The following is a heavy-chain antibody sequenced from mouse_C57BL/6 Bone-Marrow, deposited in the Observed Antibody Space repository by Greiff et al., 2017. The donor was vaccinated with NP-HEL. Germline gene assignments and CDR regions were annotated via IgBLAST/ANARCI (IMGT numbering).Heavy chain of an antibody. D-gene: IGHD1-1*01. CDR3: AREGCITTVVATDFDV. V-gene: IGHV1-72*01. CDR1: GYTFTSYW. Sequence: QVQLQQPGAELVKPGASVKLSCKASGYTFTSYWMHWVKQRPGRGLEWIGRIDPNSGGTKYNEKFKSKATLTVDKPSSTAYMQLSSLTSEDSAVYYGAREGCITTVVATDFDVWGTGTTVTGSS. J-gene: IGHJ1*03. CDR2: IDPNSGGT.